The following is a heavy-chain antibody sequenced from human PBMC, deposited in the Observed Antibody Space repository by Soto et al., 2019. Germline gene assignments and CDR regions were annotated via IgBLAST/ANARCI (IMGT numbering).Heavy chain of an antibody. V-gene: IGHV1-3*01. CDR1: GYTFTAAA. Sequence: QVQLVQSGAEVKKPGASVKVSCKASGYTFTAAAIHWVRQAPGQRLEWMGWINAANGDRKYSQSFQGRVTISRDTSSSTAFMDLSSLRSEDTAVYYCARGNNWAVHWGQGTLVTVSS. CDR3: ARGNNWAVH. J-gene: IGHJ5*02. CDR2: INAANGDR.